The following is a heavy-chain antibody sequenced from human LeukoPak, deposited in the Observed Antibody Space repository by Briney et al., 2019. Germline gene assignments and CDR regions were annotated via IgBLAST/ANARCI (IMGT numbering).Heavy chain of an antibody. D-gene: IGHD2-2*02. V-gene: IGHV1-69*13. Sequence: SVKVSCKASGGTFSSYAISWVRQAPGQGLEWMGGIIPIFGTANYAQKFQGRVTITADESTSTAYMELSSLRSEDTAVYYCARSFVPAAIGHWFDPWGQGTLVTVSS. CDR2: IIPIFGTA. CDR3: ARSFVPAAIGHWFDP. J-gene: IGHJ5*02. CDR1: GGTFSSYA.